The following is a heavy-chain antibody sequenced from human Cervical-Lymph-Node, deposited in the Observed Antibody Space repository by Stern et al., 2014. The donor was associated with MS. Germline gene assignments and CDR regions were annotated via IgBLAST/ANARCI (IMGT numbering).Heavy chain of an antibody. J-gene: IGHJ4*02. V-gene: IGHV3-30*04. CDR2: ISYDGTSI. Sequence: MQLVESGGRVVQPGRSLRLSCAASGIAFSGYAMHWVRQAPGKGLEWVGFISYDGTSIYYTDSVRGRFTISRDNSKTTLYLQLSSLRPEDTAVYYCARQDQRLVTFDNWGQGTLVTVSS. D-gene: IGHD6-13*01. CDR3: ARQDQRLVTFDN. CDR1: GIAFSGYA.